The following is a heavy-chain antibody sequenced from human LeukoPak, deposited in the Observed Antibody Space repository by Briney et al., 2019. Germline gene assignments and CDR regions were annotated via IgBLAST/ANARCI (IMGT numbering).Heavy chain of an antibody. CDR3: AKDRVPGY. D-gene: IGHD2-2*01. J-gene: IGHJ4*02. Sequence: GGSLRLSCAASGFTFSSYSMNWVRQAPGKGLEWISYISSSCRTIYYADSVKGRFTISRDNAKNSLYLQMNSLRAEDTAVYYCAKDRVPGYWGQGTLVTVSS. CDR1: GFTFSSYS. V-gene: IGHV3-48*01. CDR2: ISSSCRTI.